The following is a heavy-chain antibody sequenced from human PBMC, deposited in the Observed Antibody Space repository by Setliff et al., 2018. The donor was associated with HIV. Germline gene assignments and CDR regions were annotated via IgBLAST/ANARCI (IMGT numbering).Heavy chain of an antibody. Sequence: SETLSLTCTVSGGSMSSSGPGYYWGWVRQPPGGGLEWIGSVYYSGSTHYNPSLRSRVSISVDASKNQVSLRLTSVTAADTAVYFCARTQPDTIFGVVIFDHWGQGKMVTVSS. V-gene: IGHV4-39*01. J-gene: IGHJ4*02. D-gene: IGHD3-3*01. CDR2: VYYSGST. CDR1: GGSMSSSGPGYY. CDR3: ARTQPDTIFGVVIFDH.